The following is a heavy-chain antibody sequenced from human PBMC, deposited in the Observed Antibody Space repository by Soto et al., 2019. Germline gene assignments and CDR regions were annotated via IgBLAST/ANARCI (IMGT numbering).Heavy chain of an antibody. CDR3: ARGVGLWFGESDY. V-gene: IGHV4-59*01. D-gene: IGHD3-10*01. Sequence: PSETLSLTCTVSGGSISSYYWSWIRKPPGKGLEWIGYVYYRGSTNYNPSLKSRVTISVDASKNQFSLKLSSVTAADTAVYYCARGVGLWFGESDYWGQGTLVTVSS. CDR1: GGSISSYY. J-gene: IGHJ4*02. CDR2: VYYRGST.